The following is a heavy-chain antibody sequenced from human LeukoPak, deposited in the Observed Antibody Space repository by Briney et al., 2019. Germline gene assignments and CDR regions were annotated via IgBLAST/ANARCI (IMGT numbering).Heavy chain of an antibody. CDR1: GFTFSNYW. CDR2: IKLDGSEK. D-gene: IGHD4/OR15-4a*01. CDR3: ARDEVLRAFDI. J-gene: IGHJ3*02. Sequence: GGSLRLSCAASGFTFSNYWMSWVRQAPGKGLEWVANIKLDGSEKYYVDSVKGRFTISRDNAKNSLYLQMNSLRAEDTAVYYRARDEVLRAFDIWGQGTMVTVSS. V-gene: IGHV3-7*01.